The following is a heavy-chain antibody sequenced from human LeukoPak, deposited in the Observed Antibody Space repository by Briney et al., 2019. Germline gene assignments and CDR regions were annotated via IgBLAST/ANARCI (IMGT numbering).Heavy chain of an antibody. D-gene: IGHD5-12*01. CDR3: ARKDYGGYAYYYYGLDV. Sequence: GGSLRLSCAASGFTFSSYEMNWVRQAPGKGLEGGSYISSSGSTKDYTDSVKGRFTISRDNAKNSLYLQMNSLSAEDTAVYYCARKDYGGYAYYYYGLDVWGKGTTVTVSS. V-gene: IGHV3-48*03. CDR1: GFTFSSYE. CDR2: ISSSGSTK. J-gene: IGHJ6*04.